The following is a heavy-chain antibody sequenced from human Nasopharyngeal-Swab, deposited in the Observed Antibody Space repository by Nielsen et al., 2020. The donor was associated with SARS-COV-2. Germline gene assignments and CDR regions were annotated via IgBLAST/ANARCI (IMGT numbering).Heavy chain of an antibody. CDR2: ISSSSSYI. CDR3: ARGLIPVAWLYYFDY. V-gene: IGHV3-21*01. J-gene: IGHJ4*02. D-gene: IGHD5-12*01. Sequence: MRPSRGKGLEWVSSISSSSSYIYYADSVKGRFTISRDNAKNSLYLQMNSLRAEDTAVYYCARGLIPVAWLYYFDYWGQGTRVTVSS.